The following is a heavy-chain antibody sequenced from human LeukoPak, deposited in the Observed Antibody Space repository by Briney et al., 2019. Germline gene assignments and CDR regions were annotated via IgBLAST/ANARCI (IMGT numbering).Heavy chain of an antibody. Sequence: SVKVSCKDSGGTFISYAISWVRQAPGQGFEWMGRIIPIFGTANYAQKFQGRVTITADESTSTAYMELSSLRSEDTAVYYCARVPYCSGGSCLLRGYYFDFWGQGTLVTVSS. CDR2: IIPIFGTA. J-gene: IGHJ4*02. CDR1: GGTFISYA. D-gene: IGHD2-15*01. V-gene: IGHV1-69*13. CDR3: ARVPYCSGGSCLLRGYYFDF.